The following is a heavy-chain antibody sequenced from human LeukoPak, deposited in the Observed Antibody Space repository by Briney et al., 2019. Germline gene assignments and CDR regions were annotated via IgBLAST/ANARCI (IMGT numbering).Heavy chain of an antibody. V-gene: IGHV3-30-3*01. J-gene: IGHJ4*02. CDR1: GFTFSSYA. CDR2: ISYDGSNK. D-gene: IGHD3-10*01. CDR3: ARDWWGLEWFGELRVDC. Sequence: TGRSLRLSCAASGFTFSSYAMHWVRQAPGKGLEWVAVISYDGSNKYYADSVKGRFTISRDNSKNTLYLQMNSLRAEDTAVYYCARDWWGLEWFGELRVDCWGQGTLVTVSS.